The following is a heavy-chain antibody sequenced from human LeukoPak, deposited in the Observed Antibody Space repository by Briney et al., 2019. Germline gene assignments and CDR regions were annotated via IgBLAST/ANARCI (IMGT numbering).Heavy chain of an antibody. V-gene: IGHV4-59*01. D-gene: IGHD5-18*01. CDR3: ARHDHGYNSGRFDY. Sequence: SETLSLTCTVSGGSINTYYWSWLRQPPGKGLEWIGYISYSGSTDYNPSLKGRVTISVDTSKNQFSLKLSSVTAADTAVYYCARHDHGYNSGRFDYWGQGTLVSVSS. CDR2: ISYSGST. J-gene: IGHJ4*02. CDR1: GGSINTYY.